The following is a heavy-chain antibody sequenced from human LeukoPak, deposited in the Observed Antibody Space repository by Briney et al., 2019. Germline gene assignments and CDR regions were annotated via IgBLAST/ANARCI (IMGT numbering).Heavy chain of an antibody. CDR3: AHRRSDSSLDY. CDR1: GFSRRTSGVG. CDR2: IYWDDDK. Sequence: KESGPTLVKPTQTLTLTCTFSGFSRRTSGVGVGWIRQPPGKALGWLALIYWDDDKRYSPSLKSRLTITKDTSKNQVVLTMTNMDPVDTATYYCAHRRSDSSLDYWGQGTLVTVSS. D-gene: IGHD3-22*01. J-gene: IGHJ4*02. V-gene: IGHV2-5*02.